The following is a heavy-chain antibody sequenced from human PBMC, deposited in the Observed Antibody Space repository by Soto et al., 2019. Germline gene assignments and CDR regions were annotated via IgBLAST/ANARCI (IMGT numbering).Heavy chain of an antibody. CDR2: IKQDGSEK. CDR3: ARPRFIVGAPSPVYFDS. V-gene: IGHV3-7*01. D-gene: IGHD1-26*01. J-gene: IGHJ4*02. Sequence: GGSLRLSCAGSGFSFSPYWMSWVRQAPGKGLEWVANIKQDGSEKYYVDSVRGRFTISRDNAKNSLYLQMNSLRAEDTAVYYCARPRFIVGAPSPVYFDSWGQGTLVTVSS. CDR1: GFSFSPYW.